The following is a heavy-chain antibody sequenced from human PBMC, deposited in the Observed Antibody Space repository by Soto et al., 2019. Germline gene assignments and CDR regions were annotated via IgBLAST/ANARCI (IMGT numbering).Heavy chain of an antibody. D-gene: IGHD3-9*01. V-gene: IGHV3-30*18. CDR2: ISYDGSNK. J-gene: IGHJ4*02. Sequence: QVQLVESGGGVVQPGRSLRLSCAASGFTFSSYGIHWVRQAPGKGLEWVAVISYDGSNKYYADSVKGRFTISRDNSKNTLYLQMNSLRAEDTAVYYCAKDHYDPLTGYYGPDYWGQGTLVTVSS. CDR3: AKDHYDPLTGYYGPDY. CDR1: GFTFSSYG.